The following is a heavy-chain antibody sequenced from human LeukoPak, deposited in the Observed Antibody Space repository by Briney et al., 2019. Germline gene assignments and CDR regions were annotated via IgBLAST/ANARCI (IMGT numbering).Heavy chain of an antibody. CDR2: ITPIFNKA. J-gene: IGHJ3*02. D-gene: IGHD3-10*02. CDR1: GDTLTTHP. V-gene: IGHV1-69*04. Sequence: ASVRVSCKASGDTLTTHPISWVRQAPGQGPEWMGRITPIFNKADYTPNFQGRVSFTVDRSTSTAYMEVHSPRSEDTAMYYCAREYPQGVVRGMSSAFGIWGQGTMVTVTS. CDR3: AREYPQGVVRGMSSAFGI.